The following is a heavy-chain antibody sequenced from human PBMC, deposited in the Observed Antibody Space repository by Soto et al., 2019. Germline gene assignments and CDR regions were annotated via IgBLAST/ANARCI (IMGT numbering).Heavy chain of an antibody. V-gene: IGHV4-39*07. D-gene: IGHD3-3*01. CDR2: VYYGGAIFYSGNI. CDR3: ARVGKYYDFWSGLAYYYYCIDV. CDR1: GDSISSSNSH. J-gene: IGHJ6*02. Sequence: PSETLSLTCTVSGDSISSSNSHWGWTRQPPGKGLEYIGSVYYGGAIFYSGNIYYNPSLKSRVTISVDTSKNQFSLKLSSVTAADTAVYYCARVGKYYDFWSGLAYYYYCIDVWGQGTTVTVSS.